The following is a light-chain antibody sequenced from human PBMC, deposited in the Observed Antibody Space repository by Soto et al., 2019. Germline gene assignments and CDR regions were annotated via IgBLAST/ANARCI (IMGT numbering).Light chain of an antibody. J-gene: IGKJ2*02. Sequence: IEMTQSPSALPASAGDRVTITCQASQDIKNYVIWYQQKPGRAPKLLIYDAASLGTGVSSRFSGSGSGTHFTLTISSLQPEDVATYYCQQFDSVPCTFGQGTKLEIK. CDR1: QDIKNY. V-gene: IGKV1-33*01. CDR2: DAA. CDR3: QQFDSVPCT.